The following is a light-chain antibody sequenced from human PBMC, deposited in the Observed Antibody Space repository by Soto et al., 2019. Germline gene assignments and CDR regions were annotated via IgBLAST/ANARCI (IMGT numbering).Light chain of an antibody. CDR1: QSVRSW. CDR3: QHYDNYST. Sequence: DIQMTQSPSTLSAFVGDIVTITCRASQSVRSWLAWYQQKPGKAPRLLIYKASTLESGVPSRFSGSGSGTEFTLTISSRQPDDSATYYCQHYDNYSTFGGGTKVEIK. J-gene: IGKJ4*01. CDR2: KAS. V-gene: IGKV1-5*03.